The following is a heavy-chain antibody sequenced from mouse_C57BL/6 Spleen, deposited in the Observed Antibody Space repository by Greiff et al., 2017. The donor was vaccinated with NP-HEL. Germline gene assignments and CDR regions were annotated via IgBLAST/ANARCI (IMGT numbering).Heavy chain of an antibody. CDR2: IYPRDGST. CDR1: GYTFTDHT. J-gene: IGHJ1*03. Sequence: VQLQQSDAELVKPGASVKISCKVSGYTFTDHTIHWMKQRPEQGLEWIGYIYPRDGSTKYNEKFKGKATLTADKSSSTAYMQLNSLTSEDSAVDFCERGGLRRNWYFDVWGTGTTVTVSS. D-gene: IGHD2-4*01. V-gene: IGHV1-78*01. CDR3: ERGGLRRNWYFDV.